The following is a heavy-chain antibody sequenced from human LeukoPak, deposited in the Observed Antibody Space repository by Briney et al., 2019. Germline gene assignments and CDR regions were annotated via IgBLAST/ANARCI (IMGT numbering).Heavy chain of an antibody. V-gene: IGHV3-23*01. J-gene: IGHJ4*02. Sequence: GGSLRLSCVGYGFTFSNYAMTWVRQAPGKGLEWVSSISFGGGYTFYADSVKGHFTISRDNSRSTLYRQMNNLRAEDTALYYCAKRIDTRGSTHYHDYWGQGTLVTVSS. D-gene: IGHD3-22*01. CDR2: ISFGGGYT. CDR1: GFTFSNYA. CDR3: AKRIDTRGSTHYHDY.